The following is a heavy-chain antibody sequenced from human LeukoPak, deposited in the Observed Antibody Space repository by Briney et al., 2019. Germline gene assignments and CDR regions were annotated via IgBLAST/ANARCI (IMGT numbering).Heavy chain of an antibody. CDR3: ARVDVFGVVSSDYYYYYMDV. V-gene: IGHV4-61*02. J-gene: IGHJ6*03. CDR1: GGSIRSTTYY. Sequence: SETLSLTCTVSGGSIRSTTYYWGWIRQPAGKGLEWIGRIYTSGSTNYNPSLKSRVTMSVDTSKNQFSLKLSYVTAADTAVYYCARVDVFGVVSSDYYYYYMDVWGKGTTVTVSS. CDR2: IYTSGST. D-gene: IGHD3-3*01.